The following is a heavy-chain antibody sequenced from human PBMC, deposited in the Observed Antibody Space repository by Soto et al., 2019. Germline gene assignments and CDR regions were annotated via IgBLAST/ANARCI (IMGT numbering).Heavy chain of an antibody. D-gene: IGHD2-21*02. V-gene: IGHV3-21*01. CDR1: GFSFSTYS. CDR2: IGRRSDI. CDR3: AREETAWPLAYGLDV. J-gene: IGHJ6*02. Sequence: GGSLRLSCEASGFSFSTYSMHWVRQAPGKGLEGVSSIGRRSDIYYADSVKGRCTISRDNAKNSVSLQINSLRDGDTAAYYCAREETAWPLAYGLDVWGQGTTVTVSS.